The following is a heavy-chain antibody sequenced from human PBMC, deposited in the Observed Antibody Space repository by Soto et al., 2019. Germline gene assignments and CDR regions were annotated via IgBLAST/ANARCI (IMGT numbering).Heavy chain of an antibody. CDR2: IYYSGST. J-gene: IGHJ4*02. D-gene: IGHD6-13*01. V-gene: IGHV4-39*01. CDR3: ARHGGGSSSRPYYFDY. Sequence: SETLSLTCTVSGGSISSSSYYWGWIRQPPGKGLEWIGSIYYSGSTYYNPSLKSRVTISVDTSKNQFSLKLSSVTAADTAVYYCARHGGGSSSRPYYFDYWGQGTLVTVSS. CDR1: GGSISSSSYY.